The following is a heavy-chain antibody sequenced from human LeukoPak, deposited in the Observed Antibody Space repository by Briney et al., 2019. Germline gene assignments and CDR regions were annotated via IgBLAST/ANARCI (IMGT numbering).Heavy chain of an antibody. CDR2: INPGGSSI. V-gene: IGHV3-74*01. CDR3: ARSNQADDY. Sequence: GGSLRLSCAASGFTFSSYGMHWVRQVPGKGLVWVARINPGGSSITYADSVKGRFTISRDKAKNTLYLQMDSLRAEDTGVYYCARSNQADDYWGQGTLVTVSS. J-gene: IGHJ4*02. D-gene: IGHD1-14*01. CDR1: GFTFSSYG.